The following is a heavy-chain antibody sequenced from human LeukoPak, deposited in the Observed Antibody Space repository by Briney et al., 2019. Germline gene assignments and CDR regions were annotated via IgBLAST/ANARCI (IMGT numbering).Heavy chain of an antibody. Sequence: GGSLRLSCAASGFTFSSYSMNWVRQAPGKGLEWVSSISSSSSYIYYADSVKGRFTISRDNAKNSLYLQMNSLRAEDTAVYYCARVPPHFAFDIWGQGTMVTVSS. V-gene: IGHV3-21*01. CDR2: ISSSSSYI. CDR1: GFTFSSYS. CDR3: ARVPPHFAFDI. J-gene: IGHJ3*02.